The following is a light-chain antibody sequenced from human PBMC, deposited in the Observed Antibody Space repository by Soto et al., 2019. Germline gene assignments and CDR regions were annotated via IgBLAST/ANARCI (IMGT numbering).Light chain of an antibody. CDR3: QQSYSIPWT. CDR1: QSISSY. Sequence: DIQMTQSPSSLSASVGDRVTITCRASQSISSYLNWYQQKLGKAPKVLIYTASSLQSGVPSRFGGSGSGTDFTLTISSLQPEDFATYYCQQSYSIPWTFGHGTKVDIK. CDR2: TAS. V-gene: IGKV1-39*01. J-gene: IGKJ1*01.